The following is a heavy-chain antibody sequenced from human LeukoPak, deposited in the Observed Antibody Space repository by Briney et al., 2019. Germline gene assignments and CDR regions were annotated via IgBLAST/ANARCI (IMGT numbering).Heavy chain of an antibody. CDR1: GFTFSSYW. D-gene: IGHD4-17*01. V-gene: IGHV3-74*01. J-gene: IGHJ4*02. Sequence: GGSLRLSCAASGFTFSSYWMHWVRQTPGKGLVWISRINGAGSSISYADSVKGRVTISRDNAKNTLYLQMNNLRAEDTAVYYCARGGDYKNDYWGQGTLVTVSS. CDR2: INGAGSSI. CDR3: ARGGDYKNDY.